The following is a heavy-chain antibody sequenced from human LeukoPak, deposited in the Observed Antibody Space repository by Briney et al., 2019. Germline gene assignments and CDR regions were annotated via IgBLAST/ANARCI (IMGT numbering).Heavy chain of an antibody. V-gene: IGHV3-48*01. CDR1: GFTFSSYS. D-gene: IGHD3-10*01. J-gene: IGHJ4*02. CDR2: ISSSSSTI. CDR3: AREWITMVRGVLSRFDY. Sequence: GGSLRLSCAASGFTFSSYSMNWVRQAPGKGLEWVSYISSSSSTIYYADSVKGRFTISRDNSKNTLYLQMNSLRAEDTAVYYCAREWITMVRGVLSRFDYWGQGTLVTVSS.